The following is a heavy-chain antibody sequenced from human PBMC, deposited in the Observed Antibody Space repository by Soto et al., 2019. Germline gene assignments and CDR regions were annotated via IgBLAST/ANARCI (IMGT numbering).Heavy chain of an antibody. J-gene: IGHJ4*02. CDR3: ARAMGISYGFSF. CDR2: IIPIIDTA. CDR1: GGSFSSNS. V-gene: IGHV1-69*08. Sequence: QVPLVQSGAEVKKPGSSVKVSCKVSGGSFSSNSISWVRQAPGQGLEWMGRIIPIIDTANYAQKFEGRVTITADKSTSTAYMELSSLRPEDTAVYYCARAMGISYGFSFWGQGTLVTVSS. D-gene: IGHD5-18*01.